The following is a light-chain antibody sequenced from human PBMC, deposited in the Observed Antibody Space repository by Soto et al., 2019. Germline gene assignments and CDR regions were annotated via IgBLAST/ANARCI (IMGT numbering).Light chain of an antibody. Sequence: EIVLTQSAGTLSLSPGERATLSCRASQSVSSSYLAWYQQKPGQAPRLLIYGASSRATGIPDRFSGSGSGTDFTLTIIRLEPEDFAVYYCQQYGSSPYTFGQGTKLEIK. J-gene: IGKJ2*01. CDR2: GAS. V-gene: IGKV3-20*01. CDR3: QQYGSSPYT. CDR1: QSVSSSY.